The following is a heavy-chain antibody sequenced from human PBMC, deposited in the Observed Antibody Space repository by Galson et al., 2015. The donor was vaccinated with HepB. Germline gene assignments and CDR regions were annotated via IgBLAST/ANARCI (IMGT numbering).Heavy chain of an antibody. V-gene: IGHV5-51*01. CDR1: GYSFSNYW. D-gene: IGHD4-23*01. CDR2: FYPGDSDA. J-gene: IGHJ3*02. CDR3: ARNTGNSGIHDAFNI. Sequence: QSGAEVKKPGESLRISCQASGYSFSNYWIGWVRQMPGVGLEWMGSFYPGDSDARYSPSFQGQVTISADKSSSNAYLQWSSLKASDTAMYYCARNTGNSGIHDAFNIWGQGTLVTVSS.